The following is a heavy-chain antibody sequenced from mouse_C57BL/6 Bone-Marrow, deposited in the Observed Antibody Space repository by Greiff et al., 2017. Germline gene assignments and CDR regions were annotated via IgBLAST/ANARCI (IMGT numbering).Heavy chain of an antibody. CDR2: ISDGGSYT. J-gene: IGHJ3*01. V-gene: IGHV5-4*03. CDR1: GFTFSSYA. CDR3: ARRRNYYGREFAY. Sequence: EVKLVESGGGLVKPGGSLKLSCAASGFTFSSYAMSWVRQTPEKRLEWVATISDGGSYTYYPDNVKGRFTISRDNAKNTLYLQMSRLKSEDTAMYYCARRRNYYGREFAYWGQGTLVTVSA. D-gene: IGHD1-1*01.